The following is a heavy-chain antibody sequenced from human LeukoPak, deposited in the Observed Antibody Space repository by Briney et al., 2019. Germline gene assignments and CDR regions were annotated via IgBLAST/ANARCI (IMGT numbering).Heavy chain of an antibody. D-gene: IGHD6-13*01. Sequence: SETLSLTCTVSGGSISRYYWSWIRQPPGKGLEWIGYIYDSGSTNYNPSLKSRVTISEDTSKNQFSLKLSSVTAADTAVYYCARHGSSRSPFYPWGQGTLVIVSS. V-gene: IGHV4-59*08. J-gene: IGHJ5*02. CDR3: ARHGSSRSPFYP. CDR2: IYDSGST. CDR1: GGSISRYY.